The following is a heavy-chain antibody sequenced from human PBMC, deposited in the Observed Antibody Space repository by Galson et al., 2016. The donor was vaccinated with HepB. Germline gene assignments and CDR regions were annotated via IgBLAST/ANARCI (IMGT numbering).Heavy chain of an antibody. J-gene: IGHJ4*02. Sequence: SLRLSCAASGFSFENYAMHWVRQIPGKGPEWVAGISWNGGRTDYVDFVKGRFIISRDNVKKALYLEMSSLRPDDTAFYYCAKTRTIFGVVPQYHFYSWGQGTLVTVSS. CDR3: AKTRTIFGVVPQYHFYS. D-gene: IGHD3-3*01. CDR1: GFSFENYA. CDR2: ISWNGGRT. V-gene: IGHV3-9*01.